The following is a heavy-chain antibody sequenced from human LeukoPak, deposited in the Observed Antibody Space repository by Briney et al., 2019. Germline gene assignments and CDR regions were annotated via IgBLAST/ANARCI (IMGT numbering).Heavy chain of an antibody. CDR2: IYTSGST. V-gene: IGHV4-61*02. D-gene: IGHD3-9*01. CDR3: APGHFDYL. CDR1: GGSISSGSYY. Sequence: PSETLSLTCTVSGGSISSGSYYWRWIRQPAGKGLEWIGRIYTSGSTNYNPSLKSRVTISVDTSKNQFSLKLSSVTAADTAVYYCAPGHFDYLWGQGTLVTVSS. J-gene: IGHJ5*02.